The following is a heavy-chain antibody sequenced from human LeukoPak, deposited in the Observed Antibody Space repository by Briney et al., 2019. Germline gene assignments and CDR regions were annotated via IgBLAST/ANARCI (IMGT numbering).Heavy chain of an antibody. D-gene: IGHD2-15*01. J-gene: IGHJ4*02. CDR2: IRYDGSNK. CDR3: ATGYCSSGSCWFDY. V-gene: IGHV3-30*02. CDR1: GFTFSSYG. Sequence: GGSLRLSCAASGFTFSSYGMHWVRQAPGKGLEWVAFIRYDGSNKYYADSVKGRFTISRDNSKNTLYLQMNSLRAEDTAVYYCATGYCSSGSCWFDYWGQGTLVTVSS.